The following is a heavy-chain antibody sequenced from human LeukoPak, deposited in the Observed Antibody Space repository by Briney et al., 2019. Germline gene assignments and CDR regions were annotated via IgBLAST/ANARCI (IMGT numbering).Heavy chain of an antibody. V-gene: IGHV3-66*01. Sequence: GGSLRLSCAASGFIASDNYMSWVRQAPGKGLEWVSVIYSGGNTYYADSVKGRFTISRDNSKNTLYLQMNSLRAEDTAVYYCATSGYSSSWYFGWGQGTLVTVSS. J-gene: IGHJ4*02. CDR2: IYSGGNT. CDR3: ATSGYSSSWYFG. CDR1: GFIASDNY. D-gene: IGHD6-13*01.